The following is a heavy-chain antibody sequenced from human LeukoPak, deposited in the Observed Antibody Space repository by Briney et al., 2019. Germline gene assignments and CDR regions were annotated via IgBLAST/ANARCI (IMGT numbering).Heavy chain of an antibody. V-gene: IGHV3-7*03. CDR3: ARRYFDY. CDR2: IKQDGSEK. CDR1: RFTFSSYW. J-gene: IGHJ4*02. Sequence: GGSLRLSCAASRFTFSSYWISWVRQAPGKGLEWVANIKQDGSEKYYADSVKGRFIISRDNAKNALYLQMSSLRAEDTAIYYCARRYFDYWGQGTLVTVSS.